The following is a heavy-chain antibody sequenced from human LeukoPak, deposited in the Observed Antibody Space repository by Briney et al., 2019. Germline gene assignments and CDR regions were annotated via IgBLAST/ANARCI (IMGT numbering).Heavy chain of an antibody. D-gene: IGHD6-19*01. J-gene: IGHJ5*02. Sequence: GGSLRLSCAASGFTFSRYAMSWVRQAPEKGLEWVSGLSGSDGSTYYADSVKGRFTISRDNSKNTLYLQMSSLSAEDTAVYYCAKAYQQWLDAWGQGTLVTVSS. CDR3: AKAYQQWLDA. CDR1: GFTFSRYA. V-gene: IGHV3-23*01. CDR2: LSGSDGST.